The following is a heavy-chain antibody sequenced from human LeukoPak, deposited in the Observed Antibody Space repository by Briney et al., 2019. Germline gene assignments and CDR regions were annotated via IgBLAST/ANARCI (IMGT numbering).Heavy chain of an antibody. CDR3: RRGTGRLAQEVYYGMDV. CDR1: GFAFSSYS. J-gene: IGHJ6*02. CDR2: ISYDGSNK. D-gene: IGHD1-14*01. V-gene: IGHV3-30*03. Sequence: GGSLRLSCAASGFAFSSYSMNWVRQAPGKGLEWVAVISYDGSNKYYADSVKGRFTISRDNSKNTLYLQMNSLRAEDTAVYYCRRGTGRLAQEVYYGMDVWGQGTTVTVSS.